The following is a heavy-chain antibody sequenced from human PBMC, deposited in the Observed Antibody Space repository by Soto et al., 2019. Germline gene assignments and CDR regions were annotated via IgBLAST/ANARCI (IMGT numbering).Heavy chain of an antibody. D-gene: IGHD4-17*01. V-gene: IGHV3-23*01. J-gene: IGHJ2*01. Sequence: EVQLLESGGGLVQPGGSLRLSCAASGFTFSSYAMNWVRQATGKGLEWVSDISGSGGSTYYADAVMGRFTISRDNSTNTLYLQMNSLRAEDTAVYYCAKRTVGWYFDLWCLGTLVTFSS. CDR3: AKRTVGWYFDL. CDR1: GFTFSSYA. CDR2: ISGSGGST.